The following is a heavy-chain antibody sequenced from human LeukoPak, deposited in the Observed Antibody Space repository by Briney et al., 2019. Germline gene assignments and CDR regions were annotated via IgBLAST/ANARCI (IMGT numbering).Heavy chain of an antibody. CDR3: ARTGYSSGWFGGDWFDP. V-gene: IGHV4-38-2*01. CDR1: GYSISSGYY. D-gene: IGHD6-19*01. Sequence: PSETLSLTCAVSGYSISSGYYWGWIRQPPGKGLEWIGSIYHSGSTYYNPSLKSRVTISVDTSKNQFSLKLSSVTAADTAVYYCARTGYSSGWFGGDWFDPWGQGTLVTVS. J-gene: IGHJ5*02. CDR2: IYHSGST.